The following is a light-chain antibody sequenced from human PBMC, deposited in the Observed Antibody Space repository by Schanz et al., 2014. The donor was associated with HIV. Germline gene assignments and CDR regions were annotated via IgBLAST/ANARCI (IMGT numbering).Light chain of an antibody. Sequence: QSILTQSPSASGTPGQRVIISCSGSSSNIGSNSVNWYQQLPGTAPKLLIYDNYKRPSEIPDRFSGSKSGTSATLGITGLQTGDEADYYCASWDSSLSVLLFGGGTKLTVL. V-gene: IGLV1-51*01. CDR3: ASWDSSLSVLL. CDR2: DNY. CDR1: SSNIGSNS. J-gene: IGLJ2*01.